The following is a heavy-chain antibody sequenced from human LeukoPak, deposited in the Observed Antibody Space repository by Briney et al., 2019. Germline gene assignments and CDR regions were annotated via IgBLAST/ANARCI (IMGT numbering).Heavy chain of an antibody. CDR3: VTDRARLFWYFDL. J-gene: IGHJ2*01. CDR1: GSTLSDLS. D-gene: IGHD2-21*02. V-gene: IGHV1-24*01. Sequence: ASVKVSCKVSGSTLSDLSIHWARQAPGKGLEYVGGSDPEDGETFHAQNFQGRVTMTEDTSIDTAYMELSSLRSEDTAVYYCVTDRARLFWYFDLWGRGTLVTVSS. CDR2: SDPEDGET.